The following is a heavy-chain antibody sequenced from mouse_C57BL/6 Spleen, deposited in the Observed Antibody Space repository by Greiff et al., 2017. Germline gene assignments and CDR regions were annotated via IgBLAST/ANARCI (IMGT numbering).Heavy chain of an antibody. CDR1: GFTFNTYA. D-gene: IGHD1-1*01. CDR2: IRSKSSNYAT. J-gene: IGHJ2*01. Sequence: EVQGVESGGGLVQPKGSLKLSCAASGFTFNTYAMHWVRQAPGKGLEWVARIRSKSSNYATYYADSVKDRFTISRDDSQSMLYLQMNNLKTEDTAMYYCVRDNPYYGSSYFDYWGQGTTLTVSS. V-gene: IGHV10-3*01. CDR3: VRDNPYYGSSYFDY.